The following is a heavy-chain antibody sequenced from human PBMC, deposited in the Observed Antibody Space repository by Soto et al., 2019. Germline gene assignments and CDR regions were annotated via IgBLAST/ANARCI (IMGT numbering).Heavy chain of an antibody. CDR3: ASTYCSSSNCYTYYYAMDV. CDR2: ISYDGRNK. J-gene: IGHJ6*02. CDR1: EFTFRNYA. Sequence: QVQLVESGGGVVQPGRSLRLTCAASEFTFRNYAMHWVRQAPGKGLEWVAVISYDGRNKYYSDSVKGRFTISRDNSKNTLYLQMNSLSAEDTAVYFCASTYCSSSNCYTYYYAMDVWGQGTTVTVSS. V-gene: IGHV3-30*03. D-gene: IGHD2-2*02.